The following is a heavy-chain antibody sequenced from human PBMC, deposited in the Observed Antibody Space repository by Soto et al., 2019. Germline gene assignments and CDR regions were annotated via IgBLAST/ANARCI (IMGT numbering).Heavy chain of an antibody. CDR2: IFSNDKK. V-gene: IGHV2-26*01. CDR3: ARELNYDFWSGYFDY. D-gene: IGHD3-3*01. J-gene: IGHJ4*02. CDR1: GFSLSNARMG. Sequence: QVTLKESGPVLVKPTETLTLTCTVSGFSLSNARMGVSWIRHPPGKALEWLAHIFSNDKKSYSTSLKTRLTISKDTSKIQVVLTMTNMDPVDTATYYCARELNYDFWSGYFDYWGQGTLVTVSS.